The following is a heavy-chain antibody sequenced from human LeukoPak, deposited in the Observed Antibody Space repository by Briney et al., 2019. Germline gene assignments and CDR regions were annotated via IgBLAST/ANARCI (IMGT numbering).Heavy chain of an antibody. J-gene: IGHJ4*02. CDR2: IYYSGST. V-gene: IGHV4-59*08. Sequence: SGTLSLTCTVSGGSISSYYWSWIRQPPGKGLEWIGYIYYSGSTNYNPSLKSRVTISVDTSKNQFSLKLSSVTAADTAVYYCARIAAAGLRFDYWGQGTLVTVSS. D-gene: IGHD6-13*01. CDR3: ARIAAAGLRFDY. CDR1: GGSISSYY.